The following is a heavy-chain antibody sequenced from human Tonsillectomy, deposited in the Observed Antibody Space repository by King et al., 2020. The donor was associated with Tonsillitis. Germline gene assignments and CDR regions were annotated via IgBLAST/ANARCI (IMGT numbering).Heavy chain of an antibody. V-gene: IGHV4-59*08. Sequence: WSWIRQPPGKGLEWIGYIDYSGSSNYNPSLKSRITISVDTSKNQFSLKLSSVTAADTAIYYCARLEGGKTSGYSSGWFTFWGQGTLVTVSS. D-gene: IGHD6-13*01. CDR3: ARLEGGKTSGYSSGWFTF. J-gene: IGHJ4*02. CDR2: IDYSGSS.